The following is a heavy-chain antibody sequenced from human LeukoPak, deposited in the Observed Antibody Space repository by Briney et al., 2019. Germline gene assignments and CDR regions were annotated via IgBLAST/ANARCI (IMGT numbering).Heavy chain of an antibody. J-gene: IGHJ4*02. CDR2: IYYSGST. CDR1: GGSISGYY. Sequence: SETLSLTCTVSGGSISGYYWSWIRQPPGKGLEWIGYIYYSGSTSYNPSLKSRVTISVDTSKNQFSLKLSSVTAADTAVYYCARALRYFDTAVWETFDYWGQGTLVTVSS. D-gene: IGHD3-9*01. V-gene: IGHV4-59*01. CDR3: ARALRYFDTAVWETFDY.